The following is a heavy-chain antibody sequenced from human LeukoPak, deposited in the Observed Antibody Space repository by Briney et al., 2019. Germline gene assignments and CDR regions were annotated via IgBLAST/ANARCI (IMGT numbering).Heavy chain of an antibody. J-gene: IGHJ4*02. D-gene: IGHD2-15*01. CDR2: IYYSGST. V-gene: IGHV4-59*08. Sequence: PPETLSLTCTVSGGSISGYHWNWIRQPPGKGLEWIGDIYYSGSTNYNPSLKSRVTISLDTSKNQFSLNLNSVTAADTAVYYCARLRCSGGSCYDDYWGQGTLVTVSS. CDR1: GGSISGYH. CDR3: ARLRCSGGSCYDDY.